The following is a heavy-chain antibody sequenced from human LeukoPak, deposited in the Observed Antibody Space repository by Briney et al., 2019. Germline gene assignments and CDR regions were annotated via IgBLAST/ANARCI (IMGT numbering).Heavy chain of an antibody. V-gene: IGHV4-4*07. CDR3: ARKGEGGSGSYYY. CDR1: GGSISYYY. Sequence: SETLSLTCTVSGGSISYYYWTWIRQPAGKGLEWIGRIYTSGSTNYNPSLKSRVTMSVDTSKNQFSLKLTSVTAADTAVYYCARKGEGGSGSYYYWGQGTLVTVSS. CDR2: IYTSGST. J-gene: IGHJ4*02. D-gene: IGHD3-10*01.